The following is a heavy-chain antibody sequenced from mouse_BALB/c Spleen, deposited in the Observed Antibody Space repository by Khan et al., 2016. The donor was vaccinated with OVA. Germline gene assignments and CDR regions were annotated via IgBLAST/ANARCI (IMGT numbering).Heavy chain of an antibody. D-gene: IGHD2-4*01. Sequence: EVELVESGGGLVKPGGSLKLSCEAAGFTFSNFAMSWVRQTPEKRLEWVAAISSGGSYTYFPDSVKGRFPISRDNAKNTLYLQMSSLRSDDTAMYYCVRHEELREGAWFAYWGQGTLVTVSA. CDR2: ISSGGSYT. V-gene: IGHV5-9-3*01. J-gene: IGHJ3*01. CDR3: VRHEELREGAWFAY. CDR1: GFTFSNFA.